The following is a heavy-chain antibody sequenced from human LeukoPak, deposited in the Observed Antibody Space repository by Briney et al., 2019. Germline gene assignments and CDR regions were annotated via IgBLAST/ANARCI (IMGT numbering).Heavy chain of an antibody. CDR1: GGSISSSSYY. Sequence: ASETLSLTCTVSGGSISSSSYYWGWIRQPPGKGLEWIGSIYYSGSTYYNPSLKSRVTISVDTSKNQFSLKLSSVTAADTAAYYCAREPSHLRAIDYWGQGTLVTVSS. CDR2: IYYSGST. CDR3: AREPSHLRAIDY. D-gene: IGHD4-17*01. J-gene: IGHJ4*02. V-gene: IGHV4-39*02.